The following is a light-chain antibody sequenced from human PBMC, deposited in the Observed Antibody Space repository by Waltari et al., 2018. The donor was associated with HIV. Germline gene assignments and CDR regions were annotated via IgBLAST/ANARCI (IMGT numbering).Light chain of an antibody. CDR1: ASDIGDYNY. J-gene: IGLJ2*01. Sequence: QSALTQPASVSGAPGQSITISCTGTASDIGDYNYVSWYQQHPGKAPKLVIYDVSSRPSGISTRFSGSKSGTTASLTSSGLQAEDEAVYYCSSYTRSTRTTAWLFGGGTRLTVL. CDR3: SSYTRSTRTTAWL. CDR2: DVS. V-gene: IGLV2-14*03.